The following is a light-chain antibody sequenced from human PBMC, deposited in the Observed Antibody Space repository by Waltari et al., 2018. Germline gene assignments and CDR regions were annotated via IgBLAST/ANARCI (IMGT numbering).Light chain of an antibody. CDR3: NSYANSNTRV. CDR2: GVS. V-gene: IGLV2-14*03. CDR1: SSALGSYNY. J-gene: IGLJ3*02. Sequence: QSALTQAASVSGSPGQPITISCTGTSSALGSYNYVSWYQQHPGKAPKLIIYGVSNRPSGVSNRFSGSKSGNTASLTISGLQAEDEADYYCNSYANSNTRVFGGGTKLTVL.